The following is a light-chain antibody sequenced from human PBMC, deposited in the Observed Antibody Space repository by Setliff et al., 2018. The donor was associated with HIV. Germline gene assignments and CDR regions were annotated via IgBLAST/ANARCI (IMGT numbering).Light chain of an antibody. CDR2: DVS. CDR1: SSDVGGYNY. CDR3: SSYTSTSTLLV. V-gene: IGLV2-14*03. J-gene: IGLJ1*01. Sequence: SVLTQPASVSGSPGQSITISCTGTSSDVGGYNYVSWYQQHPGKAPKLRIYDVSNRPSGVSNRFSGSKSGNTASLTISGLQAEDEADYYCSSYTSTSTLLVFGTGTKGTVL.